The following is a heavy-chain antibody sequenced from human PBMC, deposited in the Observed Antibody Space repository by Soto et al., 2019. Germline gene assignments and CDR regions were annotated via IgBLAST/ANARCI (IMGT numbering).Heavy chain of an antibody. V-gene: IGHV1-69*13. J-gene: IGHJ6*02. CDR2: IIPIFGTA. Sequence: SVKVSFKASGGTFSSYAISWVRQAPGQGLEWMGGIIPIFGTANYAQKFQGRVTITADESTSTAYMELSSLRSEDTAVYYCARNWVVVTAIESPNYYGMDVWGQGTTVTVSS. CDR1: GGTFSSYA. CDR3: ARNWVVVTAIESPNYYGMDV. D-gene: IGHD2-21*02.